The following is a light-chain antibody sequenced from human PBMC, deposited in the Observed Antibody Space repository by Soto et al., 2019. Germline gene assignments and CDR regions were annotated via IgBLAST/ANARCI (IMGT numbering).Light chain of an antibody. CDR3: CSYEDSSTRYV. J-gene: IGLJ1*01. CDR1: RSDVGSYNL. V-gene: IGLV2-23*01. Sequence: QSALTQPASVSGSPGQSITISCTGTRSDVGSYNLVSWYQQHPGKAPKLMIYEGSKRPSGVSNRFAGFKSGNTASLTISGLQAEDEADYYCCSYEDSSTRYVFGTGTQLTVL. CDR2: EGS.